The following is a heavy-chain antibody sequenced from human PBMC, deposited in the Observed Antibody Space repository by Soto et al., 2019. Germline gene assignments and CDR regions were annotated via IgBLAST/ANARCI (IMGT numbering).Heavy chain of an antibody. CDR3: ARDLGYYDSSGYFDY. Sequence: VGSLRLSCAASGFTFSDYYMSWIRQAPGKGLEWVSYISSSDSIIYYADSVKGRFTISRDNAKNSLYLQMNSLRAEDAAVYYCARDLGYYDSSGYFDYWGQGTLVTVSS. D-gene: IGHD3-22*01. CDR2: ISSSDSII. J-gene: IGHJ4*02. V-gene: IGHV3-11*01. CDR1: GFTFSDYY.